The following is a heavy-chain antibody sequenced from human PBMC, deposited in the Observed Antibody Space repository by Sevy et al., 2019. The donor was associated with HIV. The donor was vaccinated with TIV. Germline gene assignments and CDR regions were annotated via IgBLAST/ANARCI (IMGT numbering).Heavy chain of an antibody. CDR2: LSFGCGEI. V-gene: IGHV3-23*01. J-gene: IGHJ4*02. CDR3: ARKGCTKPHDY. CDR1: GFTFSKYS. D-gene: IGHD2-8*01. Sequence: GGSLRLTCAASGFTFSKYSKSWVHQPPGKGLEWVSTLSFGCGEINYADSVKGRFTISRDNSKSSVYLQMNNLRPEDTAVYYCARKGCTKPHDYWGQGTLVTVSS.